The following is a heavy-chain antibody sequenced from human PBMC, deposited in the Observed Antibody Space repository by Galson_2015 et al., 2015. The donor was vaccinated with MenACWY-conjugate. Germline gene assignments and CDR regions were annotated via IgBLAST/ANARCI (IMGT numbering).Heavy chain of an antibody. CDR1: GYTFTSYG. CDR3: ASLAVAGTEGDYYYGMDV. V-gene: IGHV1-18*01. J-gene: IGHJ6*02. Sequence: SCKASGYTFTSYGISWVRQAPGQGLEWMGWISAYNGNTNYAQKLQGRVTMTTDTSTSTAYMELRSLRSDDTAVYYCASLAVAGTEGDYYYGMDVWGQGTTVTVSS. D-gene: IGHD6-19*01. CDR2: ISAYNGNT.